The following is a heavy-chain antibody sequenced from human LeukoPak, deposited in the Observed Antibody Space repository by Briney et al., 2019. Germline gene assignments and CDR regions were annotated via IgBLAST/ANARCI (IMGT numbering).Heavy chain of an antibody. CDR2: IIPIFGTA. J-gene: IGHJ3*02. Sequence: GSSVKVSCKASGGTFSSYAISWVRQAPGQGLEWMGGIIPIFGTANYAQKFQGRVTITTDESTSTAYMELSSLRSEDTAVYYCARDGIGDGDNGAYDAFDIWGQGTMVTVYS. V-gene: IGHV1-69*05. D-gene: IGHD4-17*01. CDR1: GGTFSSYA. CDR3: ARDGIGDGDNGAYDAFDI.